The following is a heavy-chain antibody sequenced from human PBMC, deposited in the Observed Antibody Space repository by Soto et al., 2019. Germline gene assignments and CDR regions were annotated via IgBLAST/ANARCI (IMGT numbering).Heavy chain of an antibody. D-gene: IGHD2-2*01. V-gene: IGHV1-2*02. CDR1: GYKFTAXY. CDR2: INPGSGAT. CDR3: ARGYCSSTSCYGRLSGWFDP. Sequence: ASVKVSCKASGYKFTAXYMHWVRQAPGQGLEWMGCINPGSGATSYAQTFQGRVTMNRDTSINTVYMEVTSLRPDDTAVYYCARGYCSSTSCYGRLSGWFDPVGQGTLVNVSS. J-gene: IGHJ5*02.